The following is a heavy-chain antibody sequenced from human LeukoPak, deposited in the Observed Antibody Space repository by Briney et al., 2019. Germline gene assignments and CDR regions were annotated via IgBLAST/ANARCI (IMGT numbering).Heavy chain of an antibody. J-gene: IGHJ5*02. CDR1: GFTFSSYA. D-gene: IGHD6-13*01. Sequence: PGGSLRLSCAASGFTFSSYAMSWVRQAPGKGLEWVSAISGSDGSTYYADSVKGRFTISRDNSKNTLYLQMNSLRAEDTAVYYCEKDPRAAAGGPNWFDPWGQGTLVTVSS. CDR2: ISGSDGST. V-gene: IGHV3-23*01. CDR3: EKDPRAAAGGPNWFDP.